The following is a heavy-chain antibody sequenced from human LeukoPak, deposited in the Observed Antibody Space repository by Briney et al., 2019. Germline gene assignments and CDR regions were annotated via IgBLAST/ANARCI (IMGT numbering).Heavy chain of an antibody. CDR1: GYTFTSYG. J-gene: IGHJ4*02. CDR2: ISAYNDNT. V-gene: IGHV1-18*01. D-gene: IGHD6-13*01. Sequence: ASVKVSCKASGYTFTSYGISWVPQAPGQGLEWMGWISAYNDNTNYAQKLQGRVTMTTDTSTSTAYMELRSLRSDDTAVYYCARDGGNWAAAGLFDYWGQGTLVTVSS. CDR3: ARDGGNWAAAGLFDY.